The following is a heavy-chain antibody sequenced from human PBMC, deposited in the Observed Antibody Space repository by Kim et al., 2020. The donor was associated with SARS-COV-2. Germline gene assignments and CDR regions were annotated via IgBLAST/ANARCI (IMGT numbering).Heavy chain of an antibody. J-gene: IGHJ4*02. D-gene: IGHD3-22*01. CDR3: ARDAYYYDSSGYYYGPPFDY. Sequence: ASVKVSCKASGYTFTSYAMHWVRQAPGQRLEWMGWINAGNGNTKYSQKFQGRVTITRDTSASTAYMELSSLRSEDTAVYYCARDAYYYDSSGYYYGPPFDYWGQGTLVTVSS. CDR1: GYTFTSYA. V-gene: IGHV1-3*01. CDR2: INAGNGNT.